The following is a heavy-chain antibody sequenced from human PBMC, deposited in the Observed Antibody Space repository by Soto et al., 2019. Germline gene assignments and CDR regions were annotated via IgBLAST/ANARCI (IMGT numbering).Heavy chain of an antibody. D-gene: IGHD3-22*01. CDR3: ARETYYYDSSGYYINWFDP. V-gene: IGHV1-18*01. J-gene: IGHJ5*02. Sequence: GASVKVSCKASGYTFTSYGISWVRQAPGQGLEWMGWISAYNGNTNYAQKLQGRVTMTTDTSTSTAYMELRSLRSDDTAVYYCARETYYYDSSGYYINWFDPWGQGTLVTVSS. CDR2: ISAYNGNT. CDR1: GYTFTSYG.